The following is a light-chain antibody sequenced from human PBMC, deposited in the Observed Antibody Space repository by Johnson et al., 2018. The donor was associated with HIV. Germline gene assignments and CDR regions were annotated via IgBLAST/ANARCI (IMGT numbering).Light chain of an antibody. CDR1: SSNIGNNY. V-gene: IGLV1-51*02. J-gene: IGLJ1*01. Sequence: QAVLTQPPSVSAAPGQKVTISCSGSSSNIGNNYVSWYQQLPGTAPKLLIHENKKRPSGIPDRISGSKSGPSATLGITGLQTGAEADYYCGTWDSSLGALVFGTGTKRTFL. CDR2: ENK. CDR3: GTWDSSLGALV.